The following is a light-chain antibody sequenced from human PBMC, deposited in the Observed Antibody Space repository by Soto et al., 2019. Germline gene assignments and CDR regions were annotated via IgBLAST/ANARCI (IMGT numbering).Light chain of an antibody. CDR1: ESVYRN. V-gene: IGKV3-15*01. Sequence: EIVMTQSPATLSVSPGERATLSCRATESVYRNLAWYQQKPGQAPRLLILAAFTRATGIPDRFSGSGSGTDFTLTISSLQPDDFATYYCQHYDSYPWTFGQGTKVDIK. CDR2: AAF. J-gene: IGKJ1*01. CDR3: QHYDSYPWT.